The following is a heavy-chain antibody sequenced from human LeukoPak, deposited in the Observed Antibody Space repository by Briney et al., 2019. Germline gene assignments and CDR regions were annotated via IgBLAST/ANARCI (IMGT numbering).Heavy chain of an antibody. V-gene: IGHV3-7*01. J-gene: IGHJ4*02. CDR2: INQDGNGG. D-gene: IGHD3-10*02. CDR3: ARDGTRGYYVYEK. CDR1: GFTFSSYA. Sequence: GGSLRLSCAASGFTFSSYAMHWVRQAPGKGLEWVANINQDGNGGYSVDSVKGRFTISRDNAKDSLYLQMNSLRVEDTAVYYCARDGTRGYYVYEKWGQGTLVTVSS.